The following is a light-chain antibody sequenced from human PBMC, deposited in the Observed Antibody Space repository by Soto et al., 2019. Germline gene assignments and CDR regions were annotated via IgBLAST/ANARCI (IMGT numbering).Light chain of an antibody. CDR1: QSVSSSY. V-gene: IGKV3-20*01. CDR2: GAS. CDR3: QQYGSLPYT. J-gene: IGKJ2*01. Sequence: EIVLTQSPGTLSLSPGERVTLSCRASQSVSSSYLAWYQQKHGQAPRLLIYGASSRATGIPDRFSGSGSGSELPLTISRVVPEGFAVYYCQQYGSLPYTFGQGIKVEIK.